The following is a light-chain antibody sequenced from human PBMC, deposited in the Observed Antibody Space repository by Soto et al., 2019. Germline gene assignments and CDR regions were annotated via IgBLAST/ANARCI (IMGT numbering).Light chain of an antibody. J-gene: IGLJ1*01. Sequence: QSALTQPPSASGSPGRSVTISCTGTSSDVGTYNYVSWCQQHPGKAPKLMIYDVSKRPSGVPDRFSGSKSGNTASLTVSGLQAEDEADYYCSSYVGSNNFVFGTGTKVTVL. CDR1: SSDVGTYNY. V-gene: IGLV2-8*01. CDR2: DVS. CDR3: SSYVGSNNFV.